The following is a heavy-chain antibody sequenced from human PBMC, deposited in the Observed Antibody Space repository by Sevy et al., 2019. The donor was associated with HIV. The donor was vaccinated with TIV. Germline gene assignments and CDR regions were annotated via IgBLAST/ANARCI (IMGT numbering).Heavy chain of an antibody. J-gene: IGHJ6*02. CDR3: ARGLYCSSTSCYARGMDV. CDR1: GYTFTSYG. Sequence: ASVKVSCKASGYTFTSYGISWVRQAPGQGLEWMGWISAYNGNTNYAQKLQGRDTMTTDTSTSTAYMELRSLRSDDTAVYYCARGLYCSSTSCYARGMDVWGQGTTVTVSS. V-gene: IGHV1-18*01. CDR2: ISAYNGNT. D-gene: IGHD2-2*01.